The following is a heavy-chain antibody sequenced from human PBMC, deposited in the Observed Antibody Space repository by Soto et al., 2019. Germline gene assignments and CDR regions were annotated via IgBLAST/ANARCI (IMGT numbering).Heavy chain of an antibody. CDR1: GGSFSGYY. D-gene: IGHD7-27*01. J-gene: IGHJ2*01. CDR2: INHSGST. CDR3: ARETGANWYFDL. V-gene: IGHV4-34*01. Sequence: QVQLQQWGAGLLKPSETLSLTCAVYGGSFSGYYWSWIRQPPGKGLEWSGEINHSGSTNYNPSLKSRVTISVDTSKNQFSLKLSSVTAADTAVYYCARETGANWYFDLWGRGTLVTVSS.